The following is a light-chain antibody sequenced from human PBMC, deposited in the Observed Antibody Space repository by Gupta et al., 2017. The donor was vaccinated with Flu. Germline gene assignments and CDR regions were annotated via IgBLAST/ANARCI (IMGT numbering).Light chain of an antibody. V-gene: IGLV1-51*02. Sequence: KVTISCSGSSSNIGNNYVSWYQQLPGTAPKLLIYENNKRPSGIPDRFSGSKSGTSATLDITGLQTGDEADYYCGTWDSSLSAGVFGGGTKLTVL. CDR1: SSNIGNNY. J-gene: IGLJ3*02. CDR3: GTWDSSLSAGV. CDR2: ENN.